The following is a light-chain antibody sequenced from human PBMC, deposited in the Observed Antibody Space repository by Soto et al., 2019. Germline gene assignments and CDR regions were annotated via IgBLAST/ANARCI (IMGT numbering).Light chain of an antibody. Sequence: DIQMTQSPSSLSASVGDRVTITCRASQGISSYLNWYQQKPGKAPNLLIYAATSLQSGVPSRFSGSGSGTDFTLTISSLQLEDFATYFCQQSYGTPYTFGQGTKLEIK. CDR3: QQSYGTPYT. CDR1: QGISSY. CDR2: AAT. J-gene: IGKJ2*01. V-gene: IGKV1-39*01.